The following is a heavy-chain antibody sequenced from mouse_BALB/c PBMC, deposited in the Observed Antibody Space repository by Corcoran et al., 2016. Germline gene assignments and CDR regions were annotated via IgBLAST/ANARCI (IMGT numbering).Heavy chain of an antibody. CDR3: ASGKCDIDY. D-gene: IGHD2-1*01. V-gene: IGHV9-4*02. CDR2: INTHTGVP. J-gene: IGHJ2*01. CDR1: WYTFTSAG. Sequence: QIQLVQSGPELKKPGETVRISCKASWYTFTSAGRKWVKQMPGKGLKWFGWINTHTGVPKYAADFKGRFAFSLETSASTEDLQINNPKNEDTATYLCASGKCDIDYGGQGTALTVSS.